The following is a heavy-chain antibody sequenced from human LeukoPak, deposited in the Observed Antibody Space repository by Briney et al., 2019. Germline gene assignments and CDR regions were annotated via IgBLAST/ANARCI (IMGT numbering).Heavy chain of an antibody. CDR1: GDGVSSNSAA. Sequence: SQTLSLTCAIFGDGVSSNSAAWSWIRQSPSRGLEWLGRAYYMSKWFNNYAVSMKSRMTINPDTSNNQFSLHLNSVTPEDTAVYYCAREVHSGYYFDYWGQGTLVTVSS. D-gene: IGHD6-25*01. J-gene: IGHJ4*02. CDR2: AYYMSKWFN. CDR3: AREVHSGYYFDY. V-gene: IGHV6-1*01.